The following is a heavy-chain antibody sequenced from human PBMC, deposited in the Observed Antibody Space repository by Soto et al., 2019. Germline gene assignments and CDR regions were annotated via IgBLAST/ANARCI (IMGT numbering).Heavy chain of an antibody. Sequence: QSGGSLRLSCAASGFTFSSYWMSWVRQAPGKGLEWVANIKQDGSEKYYVDSVKGRFTISRDNAKNSLYLQMNSLRAEDTAVYYCARSYSSSWYIYYYYGMDVWGQGTTVTVSS. CDR1: GFTFSSYW. CDR3: ARSYSSSWYIYYYYGMDV. D-gene: IGHD6-13*01. CDR2: IKQDGSEK. J-gene: IGHJ6*02. V-gene: IGHV3-7*03.